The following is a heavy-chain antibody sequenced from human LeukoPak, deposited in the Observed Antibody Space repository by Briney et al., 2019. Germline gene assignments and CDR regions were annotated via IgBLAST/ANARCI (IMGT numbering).Heavy chain of an antibody. V-gene: IGHV4-39*02. CDR3: ARDQSYDSSGTFDY. CDR2: VHYSGST. CDR1: GGSISSSSYF. Sequence: SETLSLTCSVSGGSISSSSYFWGWIRQPPGKGLEWIASVHYSGSTYYNPSLKSRVTISVDTSKNQFSLKLSSVTAADTAVYYCARDQSYDSSGTFDYWGQGTLVTVSS. J-gene: IGHJ4*02. D-gene: IGHD3-22*01.